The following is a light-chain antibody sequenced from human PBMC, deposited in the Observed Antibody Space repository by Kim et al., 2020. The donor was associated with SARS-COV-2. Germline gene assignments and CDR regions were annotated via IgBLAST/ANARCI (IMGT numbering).Light chain of an antibody. CDR3: QQYASSPPLT. CDR2: GTS. Sequence: DIVLTQSPGTLSLSPGETATLSCRASQRVSSSYLAWYQQKPGQAPKLLIYGTSSRATGIPDRFSGSGSGTDFTLTISRLEPEDFAVYYCQQYASSPPLTFGGGTKVDIK. V-gene: IGKV3-20*01. CDR1: QRVSSSY. J-gene: IGKJ4*01.